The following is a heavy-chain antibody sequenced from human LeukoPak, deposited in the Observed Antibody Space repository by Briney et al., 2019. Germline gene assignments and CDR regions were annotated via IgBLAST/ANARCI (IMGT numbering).Heavy chain of an antibody. CDR2: IKQDGSEK. V-gene: IGHV3-7*01. J-gene: IGHJ4*02. D-gene: IGHD3-10*01. CDR3: ARDQVHYGSGSYGY. Sequence: TGGSLRLSCAASGFIVSSNYMSWVRQAPGKGLEWVANIKQDGSEKYYVDSVKGRFTISRDNAKNSLYLQMNSLRAEDTAVYYCARDQVHYGSGSYGYWGQGTLVTVSS. CDR1: GFIVSSNY.